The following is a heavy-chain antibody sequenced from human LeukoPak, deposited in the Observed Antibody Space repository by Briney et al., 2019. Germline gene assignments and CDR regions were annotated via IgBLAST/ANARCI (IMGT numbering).Heavy chain of an antibody. Sequence: SETLSLTCTVSGGSISSYYWSWIRQPPGKGLEWIGYISYRGSTNYNPSLKSRVTISIDTSKNQFSLKLSSVTAADTAVYYRARGASGYSYGWGQGTLVTVSS. V-gene: IGHV4-59*01. D-gene: IGHD5-18*01. CDR3: ARGASGYSYG. J-gene: IGHJ4*02. CDR1: GGSISSYY. CDR2: ISYRGST.